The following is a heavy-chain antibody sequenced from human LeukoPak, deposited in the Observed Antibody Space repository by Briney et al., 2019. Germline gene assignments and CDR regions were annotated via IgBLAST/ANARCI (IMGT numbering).Heavy chain of an antibody. CDR3: AKEGGSYVRDEFDY. CDR1: GFTFSSYA. CDR2: ISGSGGST. V-gene: IGHV3-23*01. Sequence: GGSLRLSCAASGFTFSSYAMSWVRQALGKGLEWVSAISGSGGSTYYADSVKGRFTISRDNSNNTLYLQMNSLRAEDTALYYCAKEGGSYVRDEFDYWGQGTLFSVSS. J-gene: IGHJ4*02. D-gene: IGHD3-10*02.